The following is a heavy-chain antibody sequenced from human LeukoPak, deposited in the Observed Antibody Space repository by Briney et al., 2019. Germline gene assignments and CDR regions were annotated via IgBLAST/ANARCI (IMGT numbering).Heavy chain of an antibody. D-gene: IGHD2-15*01. Sequence: ESGPGLVKPSETLSLTCTVSGGSISIGSYYWSWIRQPAGKGLEWIGRMYTSGSTNYNPSLKSRVSISVDTSKNQFSLKLTSVTAADTAVYYCARYLGYCSGGSCLQWAFDIWGQGTMVTVSS. CDR1: GGSISIGSYY. J-gene: IGHJ3*02. V-gene: IGHV4-61*02. CDR3: ARYLGYCSGGSCLQWAFDI. CDR2: MYTSGST.